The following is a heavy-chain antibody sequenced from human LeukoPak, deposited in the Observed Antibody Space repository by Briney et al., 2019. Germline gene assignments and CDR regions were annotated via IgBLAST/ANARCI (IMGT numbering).Heavy chain of an antibody. CDR3: ARSGGSSWYVGTFY. D-gene: IGHD6-13*01. CDR1: GGTFSNYA. Sequence: ASVKVSCKASGGTFSNYAISWVRQAPGQGLEWMGRIIPILSIPDYTQNFQGRVTITADRSTSTAYMELSSLKSDDTAVYYCARSGGSSWYVGTFYWGQGTLVTVSS. V-gene: IGHV1-69*04. CDR2: IIPILSIP. J-gene: IGHJ4*02.